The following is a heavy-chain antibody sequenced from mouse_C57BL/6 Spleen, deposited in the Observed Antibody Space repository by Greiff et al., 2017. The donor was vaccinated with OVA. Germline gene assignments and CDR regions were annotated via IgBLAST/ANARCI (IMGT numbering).Heavy chain of an antibody. CDR1: GYTFTSYW. CDR3: ASRRAEGIYDGYFWYFDV. D-gene: IGHD2-3*01. CDR2: IHPNSGST. V-gene: IGHV1-64*01. Sequence: QVQLKQPGAELVKPGASVKLSCKASGYTFTSYWMHWVKQRPGQGLEWIGMIHPNSGSTNYNEKFKSKATLTVDKSSSTAYMQLSSLTSEDSAVYYCASRRAEGIYDGYFWYFDVWGTGTTVTVSS. J-gene: IGHJ1*03.